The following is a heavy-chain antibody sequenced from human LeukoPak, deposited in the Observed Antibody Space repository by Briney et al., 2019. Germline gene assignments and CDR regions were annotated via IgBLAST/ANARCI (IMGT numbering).Heavy chain of an antibody. CDR1: GFTFSSYG. Sequence: GGSLRLSCATSGFTFSSYGLHWVRQDPGKGLEWAAVISYDGSNKYYADSVKGRFTISRDNSKNTLYLQMNSLRVEDTAVYYCAKEVREQKYYFDYWGQGTLVTVSS. D-gene: IGHD1/OR15-1a*01. J-gene: IGHJ4*02. CDR3: AKEVREQKYYFDY. V-gene: IGHV3-30*18. CDR2: ISYDGSNK.